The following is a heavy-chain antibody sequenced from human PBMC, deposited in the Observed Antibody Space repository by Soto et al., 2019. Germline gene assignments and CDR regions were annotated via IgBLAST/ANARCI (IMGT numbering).Heavy chain of an antibody. CDR1: GFSLSTSRGG. CDR2: IYWDGDK. Sequence: QITLKESGPTLVKPTQTLTLTCTFSGFSLSTSRGGVGWVRQPPGKALEWLTFIYWDGDKRYSPSLKSRLTIXXHTSKNQVVPTMPNMDPVHTATYYRAHSPQEGIVVAKYFQHWGQGTLVTVSS. J-gene: IGHJ1*01. V-gene: IGHV2-5*02. CDR3: AHSPQEGIVVAKYFQH. D-gene: IGHD3-22*01.